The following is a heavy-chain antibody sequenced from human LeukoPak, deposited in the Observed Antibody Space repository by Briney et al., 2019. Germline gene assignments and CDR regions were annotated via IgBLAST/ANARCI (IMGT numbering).Heavy chain of an antibody. D-gene: IGHD3-22*01. J-gene: IGHJ4*02. CDR2: INPSGGST. CDR1: GYTFTSYY. CDR3: ARESDYDSSGYPTVPFDY. V-gene: IGHV1-46*03. Sequence: GASVKVSCKASGYTFTSYYMHWVRQAPGQGLKWMGIINPSGGSTSYAQKFQGRVTMTRDTSTSTVYMELSSLRSEDTAVYYCARESDYDSSGYPTVPFDYWGQGTLVTVSS.